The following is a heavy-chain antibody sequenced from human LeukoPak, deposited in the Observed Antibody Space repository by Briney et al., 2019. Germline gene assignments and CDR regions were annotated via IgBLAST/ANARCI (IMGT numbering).Heavy chain of an antibody. CDR3: ARYNWNDAGWFDP. Sequence: GSVRVSSKASGYTFTSYAMHWGGQAPGQRGEWRGWINAGNGKTKYSQKLQGRVTITRHTSASTAYMELSSLRSEDTAVYYCARYNWNDAGWFDPWGQGTLVTVSS. J-gene: IGHJ5*02. V-gene: IGHV1-3*01. CDR1: GYTFTSYA. D-gene: IGHD1-1*01. CDR2: INAGNGKT.